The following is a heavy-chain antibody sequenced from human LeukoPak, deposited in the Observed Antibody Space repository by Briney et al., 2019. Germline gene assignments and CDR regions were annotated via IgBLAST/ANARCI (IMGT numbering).Heavy chain of an antibody. CDR2: IYYRGST. Sequence: SETLSLTCTVSGGSISSSSFYWGWIRHPPGKGLEWIGTIYYRGSTYYNPSLKSRVTISVDTSKNQFSLKLSSVTAADTAVYYCARGFGSCCTHIAHFDLWGQGTLVAVSS. D-gene: IGHD2-8*01. CDR1: GGSISSSSFY. J-gene: IGHJ4*02. CDR3: ARGFGSCCTHIAHFDL. V-gene: IGHV4-39*01.